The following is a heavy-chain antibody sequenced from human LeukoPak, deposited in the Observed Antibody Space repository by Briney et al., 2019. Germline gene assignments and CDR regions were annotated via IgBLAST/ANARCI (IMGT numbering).Heavy chain of an antibody. CDR2: IYHSGST. J-gene: IGHJ4*02. CDR3: ARLGITIFGVVNIKY. D-gene: IGHD3-3*01. V-gene: IGHV4-38-2*02. CDR1: GYSISSGYY. Sequence: SETLSLTCTVSGYSISSGYYWGWIRQPPGKGLEWIGSIYHSGSTYYNPSLKSRVTISVDTSKNQFSLKLSSVTAADTAVYYCARLGITIFGVVNIKYWGQGTLVTVSS.